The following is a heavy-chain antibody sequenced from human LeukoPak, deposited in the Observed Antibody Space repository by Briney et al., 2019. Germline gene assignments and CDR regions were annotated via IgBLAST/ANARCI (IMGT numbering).Heavy chain of an antibody. J-gene: IGHJ6*02. D-gene: IGHD3-10*01. CDR1: GGSFSGYY. CDR2: INHSGST. V-gene: IGHV4-34*01. Sequence: SETLSLTCAVYGGSFSGYYWSWIRQPPGKGLEWIGEINHSGSTNYNPSLKSRVTISVDTSKNQFSLKLSSVTAADTAVYYCARSKRYYGSGSYYPYYYYGMDVWGQGNTVTVSS. CDR3: ARSKRYYGSGSYYPYYYYGMDV.